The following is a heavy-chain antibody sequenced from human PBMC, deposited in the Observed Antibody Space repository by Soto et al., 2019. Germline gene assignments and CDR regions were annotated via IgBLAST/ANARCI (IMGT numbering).Heavy chain of an antibody. V-gene: IGHV3-23*01. D-gene: IGHD2-15*01. CDR1: GFTFNNYA. CDR3: AKAGYCTGVSCYFYYFDS. J-gene: IGHJ4*02. CDR2: ISGSGATP. Sequence: EVQLLESGGGLLQPGGSLRLSCSAYGFTFNNYAMAWVRQAPGEGLEWVSGISGSGATPYYADSVKGRFTISRDNSKNTLFLQMNSLSAEDTAVYFCAKAGYCTGVSCYFYYFDSWGQGTLVTVSS.